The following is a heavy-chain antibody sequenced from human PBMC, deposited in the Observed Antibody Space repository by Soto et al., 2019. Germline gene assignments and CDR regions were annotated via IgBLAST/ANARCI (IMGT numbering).Heavy chain of an antibody. Sequence: GGSLRLSCAASGFTLSSYAMSWVRQAPGKGLEWVSSFSGTGGYTYYADSVKGRFTISRDDSKNTLFLHMNSLRAADTAVYYCARGQRALITYGPFDPWGQGTLVTVSS. V-gene: IGHV3-23*01. CDR3: ARGQRALITYGPFDP. CDR2: FSGTGGYT. J-gene: IGHJ5*02. CDR1: GFTLSSYA. D-gene: IGHD4-17*01.